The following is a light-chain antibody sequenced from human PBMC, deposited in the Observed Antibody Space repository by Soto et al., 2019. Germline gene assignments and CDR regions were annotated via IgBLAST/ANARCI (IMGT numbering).Light chain of an antibody. CDR3: QQYGSSPQT. V-gene: IGKV3-20*01. Sequence: EIVLTQSPDTVSLSPGERATLSCRASQSVSSSYLAWYQQKPGQAPRLLIYGASSRATGIPDRFSGSGSGTDFTLTISRLEPEDFAVYYCQQYGSSPQTFGQGTKVDIK. CDR1: QSVSSSY. J-gene: IGKJ1*01. CDR2: GAS.